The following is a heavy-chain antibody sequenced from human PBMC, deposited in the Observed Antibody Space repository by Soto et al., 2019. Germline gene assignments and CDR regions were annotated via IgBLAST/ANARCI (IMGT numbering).Heavy chain of an antibody. Sequence: GGSLRLSCAASGFTFSSYDMHWVRQAPGRGLEWVTFISFDGSIKYYADSVKGRLTISRDNSKNTLFLQMNSLRREDTAMYYCVREMAAAGRDVWGQGTLVTVSS. J-gene: IGHJ4*02. D-gene: IGHD6-13*01. CDR1: GFTFSSYD. CDR3: VREMAAAGRDV. V-gene: IGHV3-30-3*01. CDR2: ISFDGSIK.